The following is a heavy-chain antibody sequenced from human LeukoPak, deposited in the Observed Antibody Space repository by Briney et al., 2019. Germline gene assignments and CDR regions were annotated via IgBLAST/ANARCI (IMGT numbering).Heavy chain of an antibody. CDR1: GASIDSGGYA. D-gene: IGHD3-9*01. CDR2: INHSGST. Sequence: SQTLSLTCTVSGASIDSGGYAWNWVRQPPGKGLEWIGEINHSGSTNYNPSLKSRVTISVDTSKNQFSLKLSSVTAADTAVYYCARGGLTYYDILTGYQLHTDYWGQGTLVTVSS. J-gene: IGHJ4*02. CDR3: ARGGLTYYDILTGYQLHTDY. V-gene: IGHV4-30-2*01.